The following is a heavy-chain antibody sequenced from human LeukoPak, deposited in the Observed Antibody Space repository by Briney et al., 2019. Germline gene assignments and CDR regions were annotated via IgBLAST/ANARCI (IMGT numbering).Heavy chain of an antibody. CDR1: GYTFTGYY. Sequence: GASVKVSCRASGYTFTGYYMHWVRQAPGQGLEWMGWINPNSGGTNYAQKFQGWVTMTRDTSISTAYMELSRLRSDDTAVYYCVRDWGHYYDSSGYQLDYWGQGTLVTVSS. CDR3: VRDWGHYYDSSGYQLDY. V-gene: IGHV1-2*04. J-gene: IGHJ4*02. CDR2: INPNSGGT. D-gene: IGHD3-22*01.